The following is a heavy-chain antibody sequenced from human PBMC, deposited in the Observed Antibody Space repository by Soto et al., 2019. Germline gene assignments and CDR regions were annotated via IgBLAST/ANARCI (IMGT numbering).Heavy chain of an antibody. CDR3: AREGGIVGATAADY. J-gene: IGHJ4*02. CDR2: IYYSGST. V-gene: IGHV4-31*03. CDR1: GGSISSGGYY. D-gene: IGHD1-26*01. Sequence: QVQLQESGPGLVKPSQTLSLTCTVSGGSISSGGYYWSWIRQHPGKGLEWIGYIYYSGSTYYNPSLKIRVTRSVATARNPSSLKLSSVTAADTAVYYCAREGGIVGATAADYWGQGTLVTVSS.